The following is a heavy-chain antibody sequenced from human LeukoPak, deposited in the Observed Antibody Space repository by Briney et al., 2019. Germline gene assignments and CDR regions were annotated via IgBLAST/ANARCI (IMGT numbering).Heavy chain of an antibody. J-gene: IGHJ4*02. Sequence: SETLSLTCTVSGDAISSSSYYWGWIRQPPGKGLEWIGSIYYSGSTFYNPSLKSRVTISLDMSKNQFSLKLSSVTAADTAIYYCARDQTAGRHNEGDYWGQGTLVTVSS. V-gene: IGHV4-39*07. D-gene: IGHD6-19*01. CDR1: GDAISSSSYY. CDR2: IYYSGST. CDR3: ARDQTAGRHNEGDY.